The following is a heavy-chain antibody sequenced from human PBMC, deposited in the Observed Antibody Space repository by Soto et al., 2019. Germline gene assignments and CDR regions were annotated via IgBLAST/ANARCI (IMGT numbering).Heavy chain of an antibody. CDR2: ISYDGSNK. Sequence: GGSLRLSCAASGFTFSSYGMHWVRQAPGKGLEWVAVISYDGSNKYYADSVKGRFTISRDNSKNTLYLQMNSLRAEDTAVYYCAKEFRSDDHPGDIWGQGTMVTVSS. CDR1: GFTFSSYG. CDR3: AKEFRSDDHPGDI. D-gene: IGHD3-16*01. V-gene: IGHV3-30*18. J-gene: IGHJ3*02.